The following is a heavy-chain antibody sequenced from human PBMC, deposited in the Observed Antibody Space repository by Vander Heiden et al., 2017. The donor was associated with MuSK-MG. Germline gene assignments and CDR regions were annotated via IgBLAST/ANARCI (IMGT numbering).Heavy chain of an antibody. V-gene: IGHV3-7*03. CDR1: GLPFSSYW. J-gene: IGHJ4*02. Sequence: EVQLVESGGGLVQPGGSLRLSCAASGLPFSSYWMSWVRQAPGKGLEWVANRKQDGSEKYYVDSVKGRFTISRDNAKNSLYLQMNSLRAEDTAVYYCAREVRIFYNWNYVFDYWGQGTLVTVSS. CDR2: RKQDGSEK. CDR3: AREVRIFYNWNYVFDY. D-gene: IGHD1-7*01.